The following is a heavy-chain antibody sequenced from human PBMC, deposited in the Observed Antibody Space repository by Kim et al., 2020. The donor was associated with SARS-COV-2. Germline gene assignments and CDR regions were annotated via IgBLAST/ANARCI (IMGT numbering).Heavy chain of an antibody. D-gene: IGHD3-22*01. CDR1: GFTFDDYA. CDR2: ISWNSGSI. J-gene: IGHJ6*02. V-gene: IGHV3-9*01. Sequence: GGSLRLSCAASGFTFDDYAMHWVRQAPGKGLEWVSGISWNSGSIGYADSVKGRFTISRDNAKNSLYLQMNSLRAEDTALYYCASLLHSSGYYTDFDYGMDVWGQGTTVTVSS. CDR3: ASLLHSSGYYTDFDYGMDV.